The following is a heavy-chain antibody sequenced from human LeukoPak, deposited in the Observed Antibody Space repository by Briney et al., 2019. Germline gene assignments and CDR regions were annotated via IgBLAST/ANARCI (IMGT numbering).Heavy chain of an antibody. V-gene: IGHV1-2*02. CDR2: INPYSGGT. Sequence: ASVKVSCKASGYTFTGYYMYWVRHAPGQGLGWVGWINPYSGGTNYAQKSQGRVTMTRATSTSTAYMELSRMTSDDTAVYYCANRQKVPTGNYYGMDVWGQGTTVTVSS. CDR1: GYTFTGYY. D-gene: IGHD2-2*01. J-gene: IGHJ6*02. CDR3: ANRQKVPTGNYYGMDV.